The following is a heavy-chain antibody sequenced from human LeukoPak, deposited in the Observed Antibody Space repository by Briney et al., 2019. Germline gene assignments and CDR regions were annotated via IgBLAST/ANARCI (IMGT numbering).Heavy chain of an antibody. CDR1: GFTFSIYS. D-gene: IGHD6-6*01. CDR2: ISSSNTYI. J-gene: IGHJ4*02. V-gene: IGHV3-21*01. Sequence: GGSLRLSCAASGFTFSIYSMNWVRQAPGKGLEWVSSISSSNTYIHYAESVKGRFTISRDNAKNSLYLQMNSLRAEDTAVYYCARVRPYFDSWGQGTLVTVSS. CDR3: ARVRPYFDS.